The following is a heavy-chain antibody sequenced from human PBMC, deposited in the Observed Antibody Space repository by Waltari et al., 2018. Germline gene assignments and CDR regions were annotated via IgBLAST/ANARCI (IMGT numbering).Heavy chain of an antibody. D-gene: IGHD3-3*01. CDR1: GYPFNSYD. V-gene: IGHV1-8*01. CDR2: MNPNSVNT. CDR3: ARGKRFLDWDFDY. Sequence: QVQLVQSGAEVKKPGASVEVSCKASGYPFNSYDNNWVRQATGQGLEWMGWMNPNSVNTGYAQKFQGRVTMTRNTSISTAYMELSSLRSEDTAVYYCARGKRFLDWDFDYWGQGTLVTVSS. J-gene: IGHJ4*02.